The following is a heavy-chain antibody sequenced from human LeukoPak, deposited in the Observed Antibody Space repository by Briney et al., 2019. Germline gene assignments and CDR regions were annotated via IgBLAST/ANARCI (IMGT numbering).Heavy chain of an antibody. Sequence: SPTLSLTCTVSGGSISSGGYYWSWIRQHPGKGLEWIGYIYYSGSTYYNPSLKSRVTISVDTSKNQFSLKLSSVTAADTAVYYCARDHFDWLGKFDPWGQGTLVTVSS. J-gene: IGHJ5*02. CDR3: ARDHFDWLGKFDP. CDR1: GGSISSGGYY. D-gene: IGHD3-9*01. V-gene: IGHV4-31*03. CDR2: IYYSGST.